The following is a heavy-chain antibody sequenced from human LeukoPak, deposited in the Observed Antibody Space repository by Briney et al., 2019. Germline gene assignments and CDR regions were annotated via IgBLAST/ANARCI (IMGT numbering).Heavy chain of an antibody. V-gene: IGHV3-48*01. CDR1: GLTFSSYS. CDR3: AKGDPQVGYQLDY. Sequence: GGSLRLSCAASGLTFSSYSMNWVRQAPGKGLEWVSYISSSSSTIYYADSVKGRFTISRDNSKNTLYLQMNSLRAEDTAVYYCAKGDPQVGYQLDYWGQGTLVTVSS. CDR2: ISSSSSTI. J-gene: IGHJ4*02. D-gene: IGHD2-2*01.